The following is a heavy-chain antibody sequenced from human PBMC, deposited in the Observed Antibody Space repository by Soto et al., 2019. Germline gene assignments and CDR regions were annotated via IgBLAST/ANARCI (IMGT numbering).Heavy chain of an antibody. V-gene: IGHV4-39*01. J-gene: IGHJ4*02. CDR2: MSSSGRT. CDR3: ARLPRTTVAGSGTDY. Sequence: QLQLRESGPGLVKPSETLSLTCTVSGVSISTSDYFWGWIRQPPGKGLEWIASMSSSGRTFYNPSLQRRVTMSVDTSENQFSLRLNSVTAADTAVYYCARLPRTTVAGSGTDYWGQGTLVTVSS. CDR1: GVSISTSDYF. D-gene: IGHD6-19*01.